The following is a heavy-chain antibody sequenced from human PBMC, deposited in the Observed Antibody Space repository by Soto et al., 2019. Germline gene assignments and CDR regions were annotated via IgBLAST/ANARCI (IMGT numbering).Heavy chain of an antibody. Sequence: QVQLVESGGGVVQPGRSLRLSCAASGFTFSSYAMHWVRQAPGKGLEWVAVISYDGSNKYYADSVKGRFTISRDNSKNTLYLQMNSLRAEDTAVYYCVRTRIAVANWFDPWGQGTLVTVSS. CDR1: GFTFSSYA. D-gene: IGHD6-19*01. J-gene: IGHJ5*02. CDR2: ISYDGSNK. CDR3: VRTRIAVANWFDP. V-gene: IGHV3-30-3*01.